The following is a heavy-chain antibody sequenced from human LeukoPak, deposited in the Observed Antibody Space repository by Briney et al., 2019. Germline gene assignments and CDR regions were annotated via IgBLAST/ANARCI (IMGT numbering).Heavy chain of an antibody. V-gene: IGHV4-34*01. D-gene: IGHD1-1*01. CDR1: GGSFSGYY. Sequence: PSETLSLTCAVYGGSFSGYYWSWVRQPPGKGLEWIGEINHSGSTNYNPSLKSRVTISVDTSKNQFSLKLSSVTAADTAVYYCARGSGTPDYWGQGTLVTVSS. CDR3: ARGSGTPDY. CDR2: INHSGST. J-gene: IGHJ4*02.